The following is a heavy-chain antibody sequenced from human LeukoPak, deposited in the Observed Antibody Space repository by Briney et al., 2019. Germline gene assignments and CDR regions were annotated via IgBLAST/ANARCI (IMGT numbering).Heavy chain of an antibody. D-gene: IGHD6-19*01. J-gene: IGHJ4*02. CDR3: ASYNGWISYFDY. CDR2: ISSSGSTI. V-gene: IGHV3-48*03. Sequence: GGSLRLSCAASGFTFSSYEMNWVRQAPGKGLEWVSYISSSGSTIYYADSVKGRFTISRDSAKNSLYLQMNSLRAEDTAVYYCASYNGWISYFDYWGQGTLVTVSS. CDR1: GFTFSSYE.